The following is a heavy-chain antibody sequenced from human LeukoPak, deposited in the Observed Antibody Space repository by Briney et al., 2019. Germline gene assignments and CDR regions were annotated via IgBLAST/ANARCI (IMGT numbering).Heavy chain of an antibody. D-gene: IGHD6-6*01. CDR1: GGSFSGYY. J-gene: IGHJ5*02. V-gene: IGHV4-34*01. Sequence: SETLSLTCAVYGGSFSGYYWSWTRQPPGKGLEWIGEINHSGSTNYNPSLKSRVTISVDTSKNQFSLKLSSVTAADTAVYYCARGITNYSSSSSWFDPWGQGTLVTVSS. CDR3: ARGITNYSSSSSWFDP. CDR2: INHSGST.